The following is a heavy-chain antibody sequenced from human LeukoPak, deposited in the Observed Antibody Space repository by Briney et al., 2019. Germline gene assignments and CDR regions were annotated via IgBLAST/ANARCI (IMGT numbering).Heavy chain of an antibody. V-gene: IGHV1-2*02. D-gene: IGHD3-9*01. CDR1: GYTFTGYY. CDR3: ARDGNTCYDILTNWFDP. Sequence: ASVKVSCKAPGYTFTGYYMHWVRQAPGQGLEWMGWINPNSGGTNYAQKFQGRVTMTRDTSISTAYMELSRLRSDDTAVYYCARDGNTCYDILTNWFDPWGQGTLVTVSS. CDR2: INPNSGGT. J-gene: IGHJ5*02.